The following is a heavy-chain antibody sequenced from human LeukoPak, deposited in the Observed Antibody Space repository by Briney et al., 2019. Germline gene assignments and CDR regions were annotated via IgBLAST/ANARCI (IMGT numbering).Heavy chain of an antibody. CDR1: GYSVTSGYY. V-gene: IGHV4-38-2*02. CDR2: FYHGGSS. Sequence: SETLSLTCAVSGYSVTSGYYWGWIRQPPERGLEWIGSFYHGGSSYYNPSLKSRVSMSVDMSNNQFSLRLTSVTAADTAVYYCARDIGGGSYLSRGQGTLVTVSS. D-gene: IGHD1-26*01. CDR3: ARDIGGGSYLS. J-gene: IGHJ1*01.